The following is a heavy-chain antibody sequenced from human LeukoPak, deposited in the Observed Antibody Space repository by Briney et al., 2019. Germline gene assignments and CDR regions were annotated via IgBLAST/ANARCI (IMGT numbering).Heavy chain of an antibody. J-gene: IGHJ4*02. Sequence: GGSLRLSCSASGFTFSNYCMCGIRQAPGKGLERVSYISGGSRYTNYADSVKGRFTISRDNAKNSLYLQMNSLRAEDTAVYYCARVYGPGRYCRLWGRGTLVTVSS. V-gene: IGHV3-11*05. D-gene: IGHD3-10*01. CDR2: ISGGSRYT. CDR1: GFTFSNYC. CDR3: ARVYGPGRYCRL.